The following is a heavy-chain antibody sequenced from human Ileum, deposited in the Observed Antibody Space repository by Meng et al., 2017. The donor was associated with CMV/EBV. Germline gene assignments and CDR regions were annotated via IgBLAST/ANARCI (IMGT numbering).Heavy chain of an antibody. D-gene: IGHD6-13*01. V-gene: IGHV4-4*07. CDR1: GGSISAYF. CDR2: FHTSGTT. Sequence: QAHLPASGPGLLKPSETPSLTWTVAGGSISAYFWGWIRQPAGKGLECIGRFHTSGTTNYNPSLKSRVTMSVDSSKNQFSLNLSSVTAADTAVYYCATEKWAAAGYGAFDIWGQGTMVTVSS. J-gene: IGHJ3*02. CDR3: ATEKWAAAGYGAFDI.